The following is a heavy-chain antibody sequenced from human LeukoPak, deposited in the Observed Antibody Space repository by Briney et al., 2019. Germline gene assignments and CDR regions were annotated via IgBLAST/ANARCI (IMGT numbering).Heavy chain of an antibody. V-gene: IGHV3-7*01. Sequence: PGGSLRLSCAASGFTFSSYWMSWVRQAPGKGLEWVANIKQDGSEKYFVDSVKGRFTISRDNAKNSLYLQMNSLRVKDTAVYYCARVAKYYYGSETYYFFEHWGQGTPVTASS. CDR2: IKQDGSEK. J-gene: IGHJ4*02. CDR1: GFTFSSYW. CDR3: ARVAKYYYGSETYYFFEH. D-gene: IGHD3-10*01.